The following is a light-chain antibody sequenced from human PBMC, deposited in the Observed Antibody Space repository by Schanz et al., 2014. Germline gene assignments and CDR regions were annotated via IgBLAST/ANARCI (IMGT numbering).Light chain of an antibody. V-gene: IGLV2-14*01. CDR2: DVS. Sequence: QSVLTQPASVSGSPGQSITISCTGTSSDVGGYKYVSWYQQHPGKAPKLMIYDVSNRPSGVSNRFSGSKSGNTASLTISGLQAEDEADYYCCSYAGSSTVVFGGGTKLTVL. CDR3: CSYAGSSTVV. CDR1: SSDVGGYKY. J-gene: IGLJ2*01.